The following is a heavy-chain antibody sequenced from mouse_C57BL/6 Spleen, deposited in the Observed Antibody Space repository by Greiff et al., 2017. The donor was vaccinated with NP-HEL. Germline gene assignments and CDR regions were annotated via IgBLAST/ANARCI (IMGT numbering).Heavy chain of an antibody. CDR2: IDPENGDT. V-gene: IGHV14-4*01. J-gene: IGHJ2*01. CDR3: TTGEMGYGNYGY. D-gene: IGHD2-1*01. CDR1: GFNIKDDY. Sequence: VQLQQSGAELVRPGASVKLSCTASGFNIKDDYMHWVKQRPEQGLEWIGWIDPENGDTEYASKFQGKATITADTSSNTAYLQLSSLTSEDTAVYYCTTGEMGYGNYGYWRQGTTLTVSS.